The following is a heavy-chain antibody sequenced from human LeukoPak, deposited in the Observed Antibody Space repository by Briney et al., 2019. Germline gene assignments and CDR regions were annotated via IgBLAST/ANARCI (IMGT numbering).Heavy chain of an antibody. CDR2: INSDGSNT. V-gene: IGHV3-74*01. Sequence: GGSLRLSCAASGFTFSSYWMHWVRQAPGKGLVWVSRINSDGSNTTYADSVGGRFTISRDNAKNTLYLQMNSLRAEDTAVYYCAKYRVLTGPLPWYWGQGTLVTVSS. D-gene: IGHD3-9*01. J-gene: IGHJ4*02. CDR1: GFTFSSYW. CDR3: AKYRVLTGPLPWY.